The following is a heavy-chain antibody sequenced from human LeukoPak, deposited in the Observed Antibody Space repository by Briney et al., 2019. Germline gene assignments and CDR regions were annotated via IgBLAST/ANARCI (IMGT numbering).Heavy chain of an antibody. D-gene: IGHD2-2*01. V-gene: IGHV4-39*01. J-gene: IGHJ3*02. CDR3: ARRATGVVQAASGSGDDAFDI. CDR1: GGSISSSSYY. CDR2: IYYSGST. Sequence: SVTLSLTCTVSGGSISSSSYYWGWIRQPPGKGLEWIGSIYYSGSTYYNPSLKSRVTISVDTSKNQFSLKLSSVTAADTAVYYCARRATGVVQAASGSGDDAFDIWGQGTMVTVSS.